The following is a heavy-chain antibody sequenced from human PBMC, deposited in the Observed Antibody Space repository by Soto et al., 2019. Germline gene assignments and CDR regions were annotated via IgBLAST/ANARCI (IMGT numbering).Heavy chain of an antibody. Sequence: QVQLVQSGAEVKKPGSSVKVSCKASGGTFSSYTISWVRQAPGQGLEWMGRIIPILGIANYAPKFQGRVTIXXHXAXXTAYRELISLRSEDTAVYYCARDSVYCGGDCYPDYWGQGTLVTVSS. CDR3: ARDSVYCGGDCYPDY. CDR2: IIPILGIA. V-gene: IGHV1-69*08. CDR1: GGTFSSYT. D-gene: IGHD2-21*02. J-gene: IGHJ4*02.